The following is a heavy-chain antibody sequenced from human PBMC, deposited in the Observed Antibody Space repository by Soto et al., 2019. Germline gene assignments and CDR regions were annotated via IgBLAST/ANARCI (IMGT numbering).Heavy chain of an antibody. Sequence: EVQLVESGGGLAQPGGSLRLSCVGSGFTFSNYWVHWVRQVPGKGPVWVSRVNPAGSASSYADFVQGRFTVSRDNAKNPISLEMNSLSADDTAVYYCATGGYSYGWGYWGQGPLVTVSS. CDR2: VNPAGSAS. J-gene: IGHJ4*02. D-gene: IGHD5-18*01. CDR1: GFTFSNYW. V-gene: IGHV3-74*01. CDR3: ATGGYSYGWGY.